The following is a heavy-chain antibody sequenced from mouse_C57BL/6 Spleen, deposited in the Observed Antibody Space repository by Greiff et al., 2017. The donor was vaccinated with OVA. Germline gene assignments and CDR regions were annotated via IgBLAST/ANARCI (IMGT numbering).Heavy chain of an antibody. CDR2: IDPSDSYT. Sequence: QVQLQQPGAELVKPGASVKLSCKASGYTFTSYWMQWVKQRPGQGLEWIGEIDPSDSYTNYNQKFKGKATLTVDTSSSTAYMQLSSLTSEDSAVYYCARTSYYYGSSAFDYWGQGTTLTVSS. CDR1: GYTFTSYW. J-gene: IGHJ2*01. CDR3: ARTSYYYGSSAFDY. D-gene: IGHD1-1*01. V-gene: IGHV1-50*01.